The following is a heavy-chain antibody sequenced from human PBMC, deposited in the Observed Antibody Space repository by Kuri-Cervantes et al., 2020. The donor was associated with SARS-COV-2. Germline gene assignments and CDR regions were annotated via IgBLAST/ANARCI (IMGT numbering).Heavy chain of an antibody. V-gene: IGHV4-34*01. CDR2: INHSGST. Sequence: SQTLSLTCAVYGGSFSGYYWTWIRQPPGKGLEWIGEINHSGSTNYNTSLKSRVSISGDTSKNQFSLNLNSVTAADTAVYYCARGFDPWGQGTLVTVSS. J-gene: IGHJ5*02. CDR3: ARGFDP. CDR1: GGSFSGYY.